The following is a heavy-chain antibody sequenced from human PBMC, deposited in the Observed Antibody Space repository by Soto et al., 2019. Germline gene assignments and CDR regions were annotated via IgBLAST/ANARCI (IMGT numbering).Heavy chain of an antibody. CDR1: GFSFDDYG. D-gene: IGHD3-22*01. Sequence: GGSLRLSCAASGFSFDDYGMSWVRQGPGKGLEWVSGINWNGGSTGYADSVKGRFTISRDNAKNFLYLQMKSLRAEDTALYYCARVPYFYDSSGYYFDYWGQGT. J-gene: IGHJ4*02. V-gene: IGHV3-20*04. CDR3: ARVPYFYDSSGYYFDY. CDR2: INWNGGST.